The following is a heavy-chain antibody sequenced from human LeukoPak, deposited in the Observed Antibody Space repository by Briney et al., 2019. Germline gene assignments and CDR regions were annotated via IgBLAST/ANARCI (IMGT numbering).Heavy chain of an antibody. D-gene: IGHD2-21*02. CDR1: GFTFSNFG. V-gene: IGHV3-23*01. Sequence: PGGSLRLSCAASGFTFSNFGLSWVRQAPGKGLEWVSIISGSGTTTLYADSVRGRFTLSRDNSKNMLYLQTNALRDEDTAVYYCAKVPKYCGGDCYSYVDYWGQGSLVTVSS. CDR3: AKVPKYCGGDCYSYVDY. CDR2: ISGSGTTT. J-gene: IGHJ4*02.